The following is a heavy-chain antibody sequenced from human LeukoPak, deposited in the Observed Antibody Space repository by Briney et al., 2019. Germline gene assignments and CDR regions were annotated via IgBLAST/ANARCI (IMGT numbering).Heavy chain of an antibody. Sequence: SGPTLVKPTQTLTLTCTFAGFSLNTHAVAVGWVRQPPGQALEWLTFIYGNDDKRYSPSLASRLTITKDTSKNQVVLTMTDMDYVDTATYYCVHRTTVTSVDHWGQGTLVTVSS. V-gene: IGHV2-5*01. CDR2: IYGNDDK. D-gene: IGHD4-17*01. CDR3: VHRTTVTSVDH. J-gene: IGHJ4*02. CDR1: GFSLNTHAVA.